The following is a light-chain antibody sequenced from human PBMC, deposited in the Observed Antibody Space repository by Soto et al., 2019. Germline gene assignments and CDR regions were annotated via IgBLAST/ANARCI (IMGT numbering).Light chain of an antibody. Sequence: QSVLTQPPSASGTPGQRVTISYSGSSSNLGSNSVNWYQQVPGTAPKLLISSDNQRPSGVPDRFSGSQSGTSASLAISGLQSEDEADYHCGAWDDSLKGWVFGGGTKLTVL. V-gene: IGLV1-44*01. CDR1: SSNLGSNS. CDR2: SDN. J-gene: IGLJ3*02. CDR3: GAWDDSLKGWV.